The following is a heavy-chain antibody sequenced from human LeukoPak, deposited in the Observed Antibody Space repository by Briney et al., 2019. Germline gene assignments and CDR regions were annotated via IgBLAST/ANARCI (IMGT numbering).Heavy chain of an antibody. V-gene: IGHV6-1*01. CDR2: TYYRSKWYN. CDR1: GDSVSSNSAA. CDR3: ARQNNTYHHYNLGWFDP. D-gene: IGHD5-24*01. J-gene: IGHJ5*02. Sequence: SQTLSLTCAISGDSVSSNSAAWNWIRQSPSRGLEWLGRTYYRSKWYNDYAVAVKSRITVNPDTSKNQFSLQLSSVTPEDTAVYYCARQNNTYHHYNLGWFDPWGQGTLVTVSS.